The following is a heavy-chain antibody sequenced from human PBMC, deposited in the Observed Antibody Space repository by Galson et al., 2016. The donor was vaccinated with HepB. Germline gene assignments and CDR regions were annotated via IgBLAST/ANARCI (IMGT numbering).Heavy chain of an antibody. D-gene: IGHD3-22*01. CDR3: ARRGTDYYDSSGFNDAFEI. J-gene: IGHJ3*02. CDR1: GYNFASYW. V-gene: IGHV5-51*01. CDR2: IYPADSDT. Sequence: QSGAEVKKPGESLRISCKGSGYNFASYWIGWVRQMPGKGLEWMGIIYPADSDTRYSPSFQGQVTMSADKSISTAYLQWSSLKASDSAMYYCARRGTDYYDSSGFNDAFEIWGQGTMVTVSS.